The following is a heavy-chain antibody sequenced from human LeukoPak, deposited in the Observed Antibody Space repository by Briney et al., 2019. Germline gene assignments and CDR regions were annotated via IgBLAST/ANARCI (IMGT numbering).Heavy chain of an antibody. V-gene: IGHV3-7*01. CDR1: GFTFSSYW. D-gene: IGHD6-6*01. CDR3: VRDQGGSSSH. CDR2: IKKDGSEK. J-gene: IGHJ4*02. Sequence: PGGSLRLSCAASGFTFSSYWMSWVRQAPGKGLEWVANIKKDGSEKYYVDSVKGRFTISRDNAKKSLYLQMNSLRAEDTAVYYCVRDQGGSSSHWGQGTLVTVSS.